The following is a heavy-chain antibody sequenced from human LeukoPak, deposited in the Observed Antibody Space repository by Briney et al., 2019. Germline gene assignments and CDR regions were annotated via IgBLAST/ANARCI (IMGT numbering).Heavy chain of an antibody. V-gene: IGHV3-7*01. CDR1: GFTFSSYW. Sequence: RPGESLRLSCAASGFTFSSYWMSWVRQAPGKGLEWVANIKQDGSEKYYVDSVKGRFTISRDNAKNSLYLQMNSLRAEDTAVYYCARGGSGAYSSGSQDAFDIWGQGTMVTVSS. CDR2: IKQDGSEK. J-gene: IGHJ3*02. CDR3: ARGGSGAYSSGSQDAFDI. D-gene: IGHD6-19*01.